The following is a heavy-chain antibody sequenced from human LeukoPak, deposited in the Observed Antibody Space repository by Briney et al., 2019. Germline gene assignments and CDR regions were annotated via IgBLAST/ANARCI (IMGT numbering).Heavy chain of an antibody. Sequence: SVKVSCKASGYTFTGYYMHWVRQAPGQGLEWMGWINPNSGGTNYAQEVKGRVTMTRDTSISTAYMELSRLRSDDTAVYYCAVSMKGLSEAYFDYWGQGTLVTVSS. CDR2: INPNSGGT. CDR3: AVSMKGLSEAYFDY. D-gene: IGHD5/OR15-5a*01. CDR1: GYTFTGYY. V-gene: IGHV1-2*02. J-gene: IGHJ4*02.